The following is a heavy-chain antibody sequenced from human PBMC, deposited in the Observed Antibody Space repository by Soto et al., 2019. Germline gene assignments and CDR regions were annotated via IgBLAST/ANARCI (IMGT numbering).Heavy chain of an antibody. CDR2: ISGSGGST. J-gene: IGHJ6*02. CDR3: ARDRKRVDV. Sequence: GASLRLAFEASGVIFSTYGMTWVRQAPGKGLEWVSGISGSGGSTYYADSVKGRFTISRDNSNNTLYLQMNSLRAEDTAVYYCARDRKRVDVWGQGT. CDR1: GVIFSTYG. V-gene: IGHV3-23*01.